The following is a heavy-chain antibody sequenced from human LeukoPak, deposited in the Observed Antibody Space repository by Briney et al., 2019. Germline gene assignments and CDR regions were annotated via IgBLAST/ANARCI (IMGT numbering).Heavy chain of an antibody. J-gene: IGHJ4*02. CDR2: IIPIFGTA. CDR3: ARERGPYYDSSGYYEAWAY. D-gene: IGHD3-22*01. V-gene: IGHV1-69*05. Sequence: SVKVSCKASGGTFSSYAISWVRQAPGQGLEWMGGIIPIFGTANYAQKFQGRVTITTDESTSTAYMELSSLRSEDTAVYYCARERGPYYDSSGYYEAWAYWGQGTLVTVSS. CDR1: GGTFSSYA.